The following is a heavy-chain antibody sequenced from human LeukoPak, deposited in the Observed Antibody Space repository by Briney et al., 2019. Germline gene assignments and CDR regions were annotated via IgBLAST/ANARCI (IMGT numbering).Heavy chain of an antibody. CDR3: ARDPARRVRLGYCSGGSCYGDAFDI. D-gene: IGHD2-15*01. Sequence: SETLSLTCTVSGGYISSGGYYWSWIRQPPGKGLEWIGYIYYSGSTYYNPSLKSRVTISVDTSKNQFSLKLSSVTAADTAVYYCARDPARRVRLGYCSGGSCYGDAFDIWGQGTMVTVSS. CDR2: IYYSGST. CDR1: GGYISSGGYY. V-gene: IGHV4-31*03. J-gene: IGHJ3*02.